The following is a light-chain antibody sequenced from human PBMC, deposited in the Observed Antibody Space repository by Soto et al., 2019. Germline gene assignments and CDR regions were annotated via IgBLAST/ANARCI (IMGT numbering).Light chain of an antibody. J-gene: IGLJ2*01. Sequence: QSALTQPASVSGSPGQSITISCTGTSSDVGSYNLVSWYQRHPGKAPKLMIYEGSKRPSGVSNRFSGSKSGNTASLTISGLQAEDEAEYYCCSYAGSVVFGGGTKLTVL. CDR1: SSDVGSYNL. CDR3: CSYAGSVV. CDR2: EGS. V-gene: IGLV2-23*01.